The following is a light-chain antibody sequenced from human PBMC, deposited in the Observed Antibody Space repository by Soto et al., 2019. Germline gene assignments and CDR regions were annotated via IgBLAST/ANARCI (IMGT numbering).Light chain of an antibody. V-gene: IGLV2-8*01. Sequence: QSVLTQPPSASGSPGQSITISCTRTSSDVGVYNYVSWYQQHPRKAPIVIIYEVTKRPSGFPLRFSGSKSGSTASLTASGLQAEDEADYSCSSFAGSNNPGFGTGTKATVL. CDR1: SSDVGVYNY. CDR2: EVT. CDR3: SSFAGSNNPG. J-gene: IGLJ1*01.